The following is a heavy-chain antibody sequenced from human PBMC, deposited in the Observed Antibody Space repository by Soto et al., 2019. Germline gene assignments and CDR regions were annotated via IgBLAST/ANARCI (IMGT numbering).Heavy chain of an antibody. CDR3: ARDRWNTMIRGAAVNFDY. CDR2: IIAIIGIT. Sequence: GASVKVSCKASVGTFSSYTISWVRQAPGQGLEWMGWIIAIIGITNYAQRFQGRVTMTTDTSTSTAYMELSSLRSDDTAVYYCARDRWNTMIRGAAVNFDYWGQGTLVTVSS. V-gene: IGHV1-69*10. J-gene: IGHJ4*02. D-gene: IGHD3-10*01. CDR1: VGTFSSYT.